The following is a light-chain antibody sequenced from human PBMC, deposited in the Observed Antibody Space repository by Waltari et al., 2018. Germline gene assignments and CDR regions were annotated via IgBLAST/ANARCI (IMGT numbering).Light chain of an antibody. CDR1: DLGNKN. CDR2: QKS. V-gene: IGLV3-1*01. Sequence: SYDLSQPPSVSVSPGQTATIPCSGDDLGNKNVCWYQQKPGQSPTLVIFQKSKRPSGIPERFSGSNSGNTATLTITGTQPMDEGDYYCQAWDTNSVVFGGGTQLTVL. CDR3: QAWDTNSVV. J-gene: IGLJ2*01.